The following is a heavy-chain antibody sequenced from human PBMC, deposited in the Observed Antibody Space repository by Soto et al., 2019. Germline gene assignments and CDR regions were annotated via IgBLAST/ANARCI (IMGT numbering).Heavy chain of an antibody. CDR1: AYNFTNYW. V-gene: IGHV5-51*01. D-gene: IGHD2-15*01. J-gene: IGHJ6*02. Sequence: RGESLKISCQVSAYNFTNYWIGWGRPMPGKGLDWVVMIYAGDSDPSYSPSSQGQVTSSSAKSVNSAYLQWSSRRASHTAVYSRARPGAYGGGGRYINYYYGLDAWGQGTSVTVSS. CDR2: IYAGDSDP. CDR3: ARPGAYGGGGRYINYYYGLDA.